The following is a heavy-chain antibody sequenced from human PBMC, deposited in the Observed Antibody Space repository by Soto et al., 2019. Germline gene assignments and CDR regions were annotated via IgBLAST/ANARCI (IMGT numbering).Heavy chain of an antibody. CDR3: ARNGVRLVGATGWFDP. V-gene: IGHV4-39*01. D-gene: IGHD1-26*01. CDR1: GGSISSSSYY. Sequence: SETLSLTCTVSGGSISSSSYYWGWIRQPPGKGLEWIGSIYYSGSTYYNPSLKSRVTISVDTSKNQFSLKLSSVTAADTAVYYCARNGVRLVGATGWFDPWGQGTLVTVSS. J-gene: IGHJ5*02. CDR2: IYYSGST.